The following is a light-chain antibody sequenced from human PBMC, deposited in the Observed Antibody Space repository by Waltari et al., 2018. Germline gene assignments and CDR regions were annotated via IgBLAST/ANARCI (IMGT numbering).Light chain of an antibody. V-gene: IGKV1-5*03. CDR2: KAS. CDR3: QHYKTSSRT. CDR1: QRIDSW. J-gene: IGKJ1*01. Sequence: DIQMTQSPSTLSGSVGDRVTITCRASQRIDSWLALYQQRPGKVPNPLIYKASSLESGAPSRFSGSGSGNEFTLTISSLQRDDFATYYCQHYKTSSRTFGQGTKVEIK.